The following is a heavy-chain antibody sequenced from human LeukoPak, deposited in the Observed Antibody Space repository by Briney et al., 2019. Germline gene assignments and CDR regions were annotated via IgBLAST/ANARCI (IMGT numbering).Heavy chain of an antibody. CDR1: GYTFTSYD. Sequence: SVKVSCKASGYTFTSYDINWVRQAPGQGLEWMGWMNPNSGNTGYAQKFQGRVTMTRNTSIRTAYMELSSLRSEDTAVYYCARWRAAARRRNVGANWSDRWGQGTLVTVSS. J-gene: IGHJ5*02. CDR2: MNPNSGNT. CDR3: ARWRAAARRRNVGANWSDR. V-gene: IGHV1-8*01. D-gene: IGHD6-6*01.